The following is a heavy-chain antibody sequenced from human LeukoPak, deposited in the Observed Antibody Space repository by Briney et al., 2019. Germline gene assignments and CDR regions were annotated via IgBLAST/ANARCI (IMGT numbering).Heavy chain of an antibody. CDR1: GFTFSTYW. CDR3: AKDTWRYDY. V-gene: IGHV3-74*01. D-gene: IGHD2/OR15-2a*01. CDR2: VNGDGSST. J-gene: IGHJ4*02. Sequence: GGSLRLSCAASGFTFSTYWMHWVRQAPGKGLVWVSRVNGDGSSTNYADSVKGRFTISRDNSKNTLHLQMNSLRAEDTAVYYCAKDTWRYDYWGQGTLVTVSS.